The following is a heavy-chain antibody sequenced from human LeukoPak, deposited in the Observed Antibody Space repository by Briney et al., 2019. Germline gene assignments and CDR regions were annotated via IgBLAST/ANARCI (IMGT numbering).Heavy chain of an antibody. CDR3: ARDYSLEYPTYDSRLDY. J-gene: IGHJ4*02. CDR2: ISYDGSNK. Sequence: PGRSLRLSCAASGFTFSSYAMHWVRQAPGKGLEWVAVISYDGSNKHYADSVKGRFTISRDNSKNTLYLQMNSLRAEDTAVYYCARDYSLEYPTYDSRLDYWGQGTLVTVSS. CDR1: GFTFSSYA. V-gene: IGHV3-30-3*01. D-gene: IGHD3-22*01.